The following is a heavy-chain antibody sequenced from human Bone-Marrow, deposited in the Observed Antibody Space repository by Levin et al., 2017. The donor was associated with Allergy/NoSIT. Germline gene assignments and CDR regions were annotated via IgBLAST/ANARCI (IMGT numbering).Heavy chain of an antibody. V-gene: IGHV3-21*01. CDR3: ARDENRGYCSGGSCYRVAFDI. CDR1: GFTFSTYS. CDR2: ITGSDSYI. D-gene: IGHD2-15*01. J-gene: IGHJ3*02. Sequence: GGSLRLSCVASGFTFSTYSMHWVRQAPGKGLEWVSFITGSDSYIYQADSVRGRFTISRDNTKNSLYLQVDSLRAEDTAVYYCARDENRGYCSGGSCYRVAFDIWGQGTMVTVSS.